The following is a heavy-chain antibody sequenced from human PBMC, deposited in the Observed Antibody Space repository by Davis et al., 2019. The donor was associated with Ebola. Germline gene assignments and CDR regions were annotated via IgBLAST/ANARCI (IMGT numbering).Heavy chain of an antibody. CDR2: IIPIFGTA. V-gene: IGHV1-69*13. CDR3: ARDYSGSYYGAPGFDP. D-gene: IGHD1-26*01. Sequence: SVKVSCKASGGTFSSYAISWVRQAPGQGLEWMGGIIPIFGTANYAQKFQGRVTITADESTSTAYMELSSLRSEDTAVYYCARDYSGSYYGAPGFDPWGQGTLVTVSS. CDR1: GGTFSSYA. J-gene: IGHJ5*02.